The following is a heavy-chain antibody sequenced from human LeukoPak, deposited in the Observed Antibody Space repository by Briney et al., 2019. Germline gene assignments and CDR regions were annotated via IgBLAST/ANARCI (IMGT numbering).Heavy chain of an antibody. CDR3: AKDVYYGSGREGVIDY. CDR1: GFTFDDYA. V-gene: IGHV3-9*01. CDR2: ISWNSNSI. D-gene: IGHD3-10*01. J-gene: IGHJ4*02. Sequence: GGSLRLSCAASGFTFDDYAMHWVRHAPGKGLEWVSGISWNSNSIGYADSVKGRFTISRDNAKNSLYLQMNSLRAEDTALYYCAKDVYYGSGREGVIDYWGQGTLVTVSS.